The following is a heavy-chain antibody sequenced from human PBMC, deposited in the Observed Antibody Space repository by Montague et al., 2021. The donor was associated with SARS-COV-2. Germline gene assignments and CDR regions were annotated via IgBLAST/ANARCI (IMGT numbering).Heavy chain of an antibody. Sequence: CAISGDSVASNHVAWNWIRQSPSRGLEWLGRTNYRSKWHYDYAVSVKSRILIIPNTSENQFSLQLNSVTPEDTAVYYCARDAHIGSTWPLSGYGMDVWGQGTTVTVSS. CDR3: ARDAHIGSTWPLSGYGMDV. V-gene: IGHV6-1*01. J-gene: IGHJ6*02. CDR2: TNYRSKWHY. CDR1: GDSVASNHVA. D-gene: IGHD6-13*01.